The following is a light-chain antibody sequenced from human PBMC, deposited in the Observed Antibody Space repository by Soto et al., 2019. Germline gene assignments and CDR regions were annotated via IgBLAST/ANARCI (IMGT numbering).Light chain of an antibody. V-gene: IGKV3-15*01. CDR2: AAS. CDR3: QQYNGGPLT. CDR1: QCLXSN. J-gene: IGKJ1*01. Sequence: DIVLTQSAATLSVSPGERATLSCRASQCLXSNLGWYKRKPGQAPRLLXYAASTRATGIPARLSGSGSGTEFTLTISSLQSEDVAFYYCQQYNGGPLTVGQGTKVDIK.